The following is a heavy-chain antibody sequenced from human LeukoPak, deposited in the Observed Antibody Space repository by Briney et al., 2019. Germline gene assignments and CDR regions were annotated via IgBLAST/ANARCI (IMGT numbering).Heavy chain of an antibody. Sequence: GESLKISCXGSGYSFTSYWIGWVRQMTGKRLEWMRSIYPGVSDTRSSPSFHGQVTISADKSISTAYLQWRSLKASDTAMYYCARLGLQRYYYYYYYMDVWGKGTPVTVSS. V-gene: IGHV5-51*01. CDR2: IYPGVSDT. CDR3: ARLGLQRYYYYYYYMDV. D-gene: IGHD5-18*01. CDR1: GYSFTSYW. J-gene: IGHJ6*03.